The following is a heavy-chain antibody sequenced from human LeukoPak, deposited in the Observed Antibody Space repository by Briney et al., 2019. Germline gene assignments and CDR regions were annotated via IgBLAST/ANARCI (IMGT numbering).Heavy chain of an antibody. CDR2: IWYDGSNK. V-gene: IGHV3-33*03. Sequence: GGSLRLSCAASGFTFSSYGMHWVRQAPGKGLEWVAVIWYDGSNKYYADSVKGRFTISRDNAKNSLYLQMNSLRAEDTAVYYCACVDYYDSSGHGYWGQGTLVTVSS. J-gene: IGHJ4*02. CDR1: GFTFSSYG. D-gene: IGHD3-22*01. CDR3: ACVDYYDSSGHGY.